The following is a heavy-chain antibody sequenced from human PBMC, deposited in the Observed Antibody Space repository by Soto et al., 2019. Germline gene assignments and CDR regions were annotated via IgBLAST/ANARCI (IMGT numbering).Heavy chain of an antibody. V-gene: IGHV3-21*01. J-gene: IGHJ4*02. CDR3: ARSAVAGQYYFDY. CDR1: GFTFSSYN. D-gene: IGHD6-19*01. Sequence: SRRRSCAASGFTFSSYNMNWVRQAPGKGLEWVSSISSSSSYIYYADSVKGRFTISRDNAKNSLYLQMNSLRAEDTAVYYCARSAVAGQYYFDYWGQGTLVTVSS. CDR2: ISSSSSYI.